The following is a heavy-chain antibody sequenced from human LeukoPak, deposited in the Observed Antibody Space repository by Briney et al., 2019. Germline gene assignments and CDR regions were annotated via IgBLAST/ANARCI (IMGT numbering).Heavy chain of an antibody. D-gene: IGHD3-10*01. Sequence: ASVKVSCKASGYSFTSYGISWVRQAPGQGLEWMGWISAYNGHTNYAQKFQGRVTITADKSTSTAYMELSRLRSDDTAVYYCARATMVRGATQNWFDPWGQGTLVTVSS. CDR2: ISAYNGHT. V-gene: IGHV1-18*01. CDR3: ARATMVRGATQNWFDP. CDR1: GYSFTSYG. J-gene: IGHJ5*02.